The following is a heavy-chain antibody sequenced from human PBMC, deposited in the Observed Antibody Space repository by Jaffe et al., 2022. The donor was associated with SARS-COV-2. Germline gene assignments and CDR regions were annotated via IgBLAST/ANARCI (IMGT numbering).Heavy chain of an antibody. D-gene: IGHD3-22*01. CDR2: LTGSGDTT. CDR1: GFTFSSYA. CDR3: AKHRFHSSGYNFED. V-gene: IGHV3-23*04. J-gene: IGHJ4*02. Sequence: EVQLVESGGTLIQPGGSLRLSCAASGFTFSSYAMSWVRQAPGKGLEWVSTLTGSGDTTYYADPAKGRFTISRDISKNTLYLQMNYLGTEDTAVYYCAKHRFHSSGYNFEDWGQGTLVTVSS.